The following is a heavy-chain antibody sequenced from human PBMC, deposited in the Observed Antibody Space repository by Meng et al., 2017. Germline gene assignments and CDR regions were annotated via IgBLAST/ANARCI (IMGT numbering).Heavy chain of an antibody. Sequence: GGSLRLSCAASGFTFSSYWMSWVRQAPGKGLEWVSGISGNGGGTFYADSVKGRFSLSRDNSKNTLYLQMSSLRAEDTAVYYCAKDSYSGSGSYTWGTFDIWGQGSMVTVSS. D-gene: IGHD3-10*01. J-gene: IGHJ3*02. CDR1: GFTFSSYW. CDR2: ISGNGGGT. V-gene: IGHV3-23*01. CDR3: AKDSYSGSGSYTWGTFDI.